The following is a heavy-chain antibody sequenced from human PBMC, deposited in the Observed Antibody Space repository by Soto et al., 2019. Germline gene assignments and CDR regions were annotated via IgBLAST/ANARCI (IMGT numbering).Heavy chain of an antibody. J-gene: IGHJ6*02. CDR2: ISAYNGKA. CDR1: GYTFTSYG. D-gene: IGHD3-22*01. Sequence: ASVTVSCQASGYTFTSYGISWVRQAPGQGLEWMGRISAYNGKANYAQKLQGRVTMTTDTSTSTAYMELRSLRSDDTAVYYCARAMMLDDSMDVWGQGTTVTVSS. CDR3: ARAMMLDDSMDV. V-gene: IGHV1-18*01.